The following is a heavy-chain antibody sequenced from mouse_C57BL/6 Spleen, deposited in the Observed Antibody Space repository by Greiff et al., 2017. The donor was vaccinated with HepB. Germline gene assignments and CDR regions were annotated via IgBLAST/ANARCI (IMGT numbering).Heavy chain of an antibody. D-gene: IGHD1-2*01. V-gene: IGHV1-64*01. J-gene: IGHJ2*01. CDR3: AREGSLLRWNYFDY. Sequence: QVQLQQPGAELVKPGASVKLSCKASGYTFTSYWMHWVKQRPGQGLEWIGMIHPNSGSTNYNEKFKSKATLTVDKSSSTAYMQLSSLTSEDSAVYYCAREGSLLRWNYFDYWGQGTTLTVSS. CDR1: GYTFTSYW. CDR2: IHPNSGST.